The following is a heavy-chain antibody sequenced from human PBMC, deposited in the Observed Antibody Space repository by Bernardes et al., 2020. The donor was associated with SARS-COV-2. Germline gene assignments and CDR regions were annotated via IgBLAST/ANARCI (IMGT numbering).Heavy chain of an antibody. J-gene: IGHJ4*02. CDR1: GFTFNTHW. CDR2: INQDGSHA. V-gene: IGHV3-7*04. Sequence: VGSLRLSCAASGFTFNTHWMRWVRQAPGKGLECVASINQDGSHADYVDSVKGLFTISRDNAKNSLYLQMNGLRVEDTALYYCAGGGGYWGQGALVTVSS. CDR3: AGGGGY. D-gene: IGHD2-15*01.